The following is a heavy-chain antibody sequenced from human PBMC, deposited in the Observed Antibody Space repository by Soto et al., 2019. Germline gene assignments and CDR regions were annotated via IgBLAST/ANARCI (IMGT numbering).Heavy chain of an antibody. CDR1: GDSISSSYW. V-gene: IGHV4-4*02. Sequence: QVQLQESGPGLVKPSGTRSLTCAVSGDSISSSYWWSWVRQPPGKGLEWIGEIYHSGSTNYNPSLKRRVTISVDKSKNQFSLKLSSVTAADTAVYYCARVSGSYYYGMDVWGQGTTVTVSS. CDR3: ARVSGSYYYGMDV. CDR2: IYHSGST. D-gene: IGHD3-10*01. J-gene: IGHJ6*02.